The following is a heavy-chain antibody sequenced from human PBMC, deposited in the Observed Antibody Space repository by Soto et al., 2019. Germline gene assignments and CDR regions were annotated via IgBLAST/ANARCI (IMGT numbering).Heavy chain of an antibody. V-gene: IGHV4-39*02. J-gene: IGHJ6*02. D-gene: IGHD4-17*01. CDR1: GGSISSSSYY. Sequence: SETLSLTCTVSGGSISSSSYYWGWIRQPPGKGLEWIGSIYYSGSTYYNPSLKSRVTISVDTSKNQFSLKLSSVTAADTAVYYCARDYGDYDTQPFYYYYYGMDVWGQGTTVT. CDR2: IYYSGST. CDR3: ARDYGDYDTQPFYYYYYGMDV.